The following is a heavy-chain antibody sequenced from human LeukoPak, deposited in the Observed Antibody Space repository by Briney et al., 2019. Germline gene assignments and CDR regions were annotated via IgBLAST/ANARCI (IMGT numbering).Heavy chain of an antibody. D-gene: IGHD6-25*01. CDR2: ISGSGGST. J-gene: IGHJ4*02. CDR1: GFTFSSYA. V-gene: IGHV3-23*01. CDR3: AKDGDSSGGGFDY. Sequence: GGSLRLSCSASGFTFSSYAMSWVRQAPGKGLEWVSAISGSGGSTYYADSVKGRFTISRDNSKNTLYLQMNSLRAEDTAVYYCAKDGDSSGGGFDYWGQGTLVTVSS.